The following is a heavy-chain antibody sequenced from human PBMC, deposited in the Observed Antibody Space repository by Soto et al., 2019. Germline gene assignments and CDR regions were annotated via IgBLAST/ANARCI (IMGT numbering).Heavy chain of an antibody. CDR3: GRGYNTFDS. V-gene: IGHV3-72*01. D-gene: IGHD1-1*01. J-gene: IGHJ4*02. CDR2: SRNKANGYTT. Sequence: PGGSLRLSCAASGFTLSAHYMDWVRRAPGEGLEWVARSRNKANGYTTEYAASVKGRFTISRDDSKSSLFLQMNNLKTGDTAVYYCGRGYNTFDSWGQGTLVTVSS. CDR1: GFTLSAHY.